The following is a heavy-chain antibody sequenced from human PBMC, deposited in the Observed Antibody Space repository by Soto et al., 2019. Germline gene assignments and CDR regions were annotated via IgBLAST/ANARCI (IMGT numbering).Heavy chain of an antibody. CDR1: GFTFSSYS. CDR3: AKAGQDFDWLPTHHNYGMDV. CDR2: ISSSSSTI. V-gene: IGHV3-48*02. D-gene: IGHD3-9*01. J-gene: IGHJ6*02. Sequence: EVQLVESGGGLVQPGGSLRLSCAASGFTFSSYSMNWVRQAPGKGLEWVSYISSSSSTIYYADSVKGRFTISRDNAKNSLYLQMNSLRDEDTAVYYCAKAGQDFDWLPTHHNYGMDVWGQGTTVTVSS.